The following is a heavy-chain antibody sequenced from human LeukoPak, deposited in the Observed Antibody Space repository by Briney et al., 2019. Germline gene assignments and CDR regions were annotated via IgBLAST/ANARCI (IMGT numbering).Heavy chain of an antibody. CDR3: ARSYGSGSYYTPDFDY. V-gene: IGHV5-51*01. D-gene: IGHD3-10*01. J-gene: IGHJ4*02. Sequence: GESLKISCKGSGYSFTSYWIGWVRQKPGKGLEWMGIIYPGDSDTRYSPSFRGQVTFSPDKSISTAYLQWRSLKASDTAIYYCARSYGSGSYYTPDFDYWGQGTLVTVSS. CDR1: GYSFTSYW. CDR2: IYPGDSDT.